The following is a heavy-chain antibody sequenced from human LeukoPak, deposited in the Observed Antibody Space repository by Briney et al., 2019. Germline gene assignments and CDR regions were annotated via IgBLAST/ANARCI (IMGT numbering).Heavy chain of an antibody. J-gene: IGHJ4*02. Sequence: SVKVSCKASGGTFSSYAISWVRQAPGQGLEWMGGIIPISGTANYAQKFQGRVTITADESTSTAYMELSSLRSEDTAVYYCARGSRCSSTSCYAGDDYWGQGTLVTVSS. V-gene: IGHV1-69*01. CDR1: GGTFSSYA. D-gene: IGHD2-2*01. CDR3: ARGSRCSSTSCYAGDDY. CDR2: IIPISGTA.